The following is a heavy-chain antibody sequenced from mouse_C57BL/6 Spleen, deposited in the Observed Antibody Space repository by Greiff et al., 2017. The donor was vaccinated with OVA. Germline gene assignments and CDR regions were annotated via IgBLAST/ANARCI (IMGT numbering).Heavy chain of an antibody. V-gene: IGHV2-5*01. J-gene: IGHJ4*01. D-gene: IGHD2-1*01. CDR2: LWRGGST. Sequence: QVQLKQSGPGLVQPSQSLSITCTVSGFSLTSYGVHWVRQSPGKGLEWLGVLWRGGSTDYNAAFMSRLSITKDNSKSQVFFTMNSLQADYTVIYYCANCYYGNYEYAMDYWGQGTSVTVSS. CDR1: GFSLTSYG. CDR3: ANCYYGNYEYAMDY.